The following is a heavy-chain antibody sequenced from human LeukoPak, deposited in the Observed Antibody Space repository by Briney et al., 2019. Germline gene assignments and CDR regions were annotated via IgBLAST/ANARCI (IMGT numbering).Heavy chain of an antibody. CDR1: GGSISSYY. D-gene: IGHD6-19*01. Sequence: SETLSLTCTVSGGSISSYYWSWIRQPPGKGLEWIGYIYYSGSPNYNPSLKSRVTISVDTSKNQFSLKLSSVAAADTAVYYCARGEGYSSGWYLYYFDYWGQGTLVTVSS. V-gene: IGHV4-59*01. CDR3: ARGEGYSSGWYLYYFDY. CDR2: IYYSGSP. J-gene: IGHJ4*02.